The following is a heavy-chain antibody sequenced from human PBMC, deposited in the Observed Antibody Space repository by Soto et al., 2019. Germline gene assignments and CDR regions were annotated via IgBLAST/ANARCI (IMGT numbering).Heavy chain of an antibody. Sequence: GGSLRLSCAASGFTFSSYSMNWVRQAPGKGLEWVSSISSSSSYIYYADSVKGRFTISRDNAKNSLYLQMNSLRAEDTAVYYCARDLMGGYCSSTSCYGFDYWGQGTLVTVSS. CDR2: ISSSSSYI. V-gene: IGHV3-21*01. CDR1: GFTFSSYS. J-gene: IGHJ4*02. D-gene: IGHD2-2*01. CDR3: ARDLMGGYCSSTSCYGFDY.